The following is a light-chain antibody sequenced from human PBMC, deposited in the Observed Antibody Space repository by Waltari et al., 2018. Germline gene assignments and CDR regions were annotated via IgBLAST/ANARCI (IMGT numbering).Light chain of an antibody. J-gene: IGLJ1*01. Sequence: QSVLTQPPSASGTPGQRVTISCSGSSSNIGSNYVYWYQHLPGTAPKLLIYRNNQRPSGVPDRFSGSKSGTSASLAISGLRSEDEADYYCAAWDDSLSGHYVFGTGTKVTV. CDR1: SSNIGSNY. V-gene: IGLV1-47*01. CDR2: RNN. CDR3: AAWDDSLSGHYV.